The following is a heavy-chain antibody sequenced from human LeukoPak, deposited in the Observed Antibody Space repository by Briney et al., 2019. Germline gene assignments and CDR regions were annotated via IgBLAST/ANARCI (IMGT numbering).Heavy chain of an antibody. V-gene: IGHV3-11*01. J-gene: IGHJ4*02. CDR3: ARDHSDSVLHHGSGSYYFDY. CDR2: ISSSGSTI. D-gene: IGHD3-10*01. CDR1: GFTFSDYY. Sequence: GGSLRLSCAASGFTFSDYYMSWIRQAPGKGLEWVSYISSSGSTIYYADSVKGRFTISRDNAKNSLYLQMNSLRAEDTAVYYCARDHSDSVLHHGSGSYYFDYWGQGTLVTVSS.